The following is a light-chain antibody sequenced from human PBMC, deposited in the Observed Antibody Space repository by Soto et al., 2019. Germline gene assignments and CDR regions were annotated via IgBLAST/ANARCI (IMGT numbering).Light chain of an antibody. V-gene: IGKV3-15*01. Sequence: EIVLTQSPGTLSVSPGERATLSCRASQSVSSKLAWYQQKPGQAPRLLFYGASTGATGIPARFSGSGSETEFTLSISSLQSEDFAVYYCQQYNNWPGTFGQGTKL. J-gene: IGKJ1*01. CDR2: GAS. CDR1: QSVSSK. CDR3: QQYNNWPGT.